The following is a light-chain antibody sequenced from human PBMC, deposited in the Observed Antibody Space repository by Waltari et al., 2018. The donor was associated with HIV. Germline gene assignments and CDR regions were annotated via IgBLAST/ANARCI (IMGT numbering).Light chain of an antibody. J-gene: IGKJ1*01. CDR3: QQFYNWPRT. CDR2: SAS. V-gene: IGKV3-15*01. CDR1: QSISNN. Sequence: EVVMTQSPATLAMSPGERATVSCRASQSISNNLAWYQQRRGQPPRLLIYSASSRATGIPARFSGTGSGTEFTLTISSLQSEDFAVYYCQQFYNWPRTFGQGTKVEIK.